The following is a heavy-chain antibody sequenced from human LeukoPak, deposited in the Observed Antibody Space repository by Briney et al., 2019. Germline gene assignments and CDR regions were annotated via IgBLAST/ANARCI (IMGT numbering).Heavy chain of an antibody. D-gene: IGHD2/OR15-2a*01. Sequence: PGGSLRLSCAASGFTFNNYAMGWVRQAPAKGLEWVSGVSADGGSTYYADSVKGRFTISRDTSKSTLYLQVNSLRADDTAVYYCAKCLGISRTLFDYWGQGTLVTVSS. V-gene: IGHV3-23*01. CDR3: AKCLGISRTLFDY. CDR1: GFTFNNYA. J-gene: IGHJ4*02. CDR2: VSADGGST.